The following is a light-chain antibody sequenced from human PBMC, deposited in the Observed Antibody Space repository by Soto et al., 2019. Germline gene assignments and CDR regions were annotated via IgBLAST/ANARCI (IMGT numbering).Light chain of an antibody. CDR2: GAS. Sequence: EIVLTQSPGTLSLSPGARATLSCRASQSVSSSYLAWYQQKPGQAPRLLIYGASSRATGIPDRFSGSGSGTDFTLTISSLEPEDFAVYYCQQRSNWTFGQGTKVDIK. V-gene: IGKV3D-20*02. J-gene: IGKJ1*01. CDR1: QSVSSSY. CDR3: QQRSNWT.